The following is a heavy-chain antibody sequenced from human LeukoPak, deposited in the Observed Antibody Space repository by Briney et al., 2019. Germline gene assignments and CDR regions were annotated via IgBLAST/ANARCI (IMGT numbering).Heavy chain of an antibody. CDR3: ARSNQADDY. V-gene: IGHV3-74*01. CDR2: INTGGSST. D-gene: IGHD4-11*01. Sequence: PGGPLRLSCAASGFTFSNYWMHWVRQVPGKGLVWVSRINTGGSSTTYADSVKGRFTISRDNAKNTLYLQMNSLRAEDTAVYYCARSNQADDYWGQGTLVTVSS. CDR1: GFTFSNYW. J-gene: IGHJ4*02.